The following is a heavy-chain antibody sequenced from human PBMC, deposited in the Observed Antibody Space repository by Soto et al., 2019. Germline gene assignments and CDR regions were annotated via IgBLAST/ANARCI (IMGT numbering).Heavy chain of an antibody. CDR2: IYYSGNT. Sequence: QVQLQGSGPGLLKPSETLSLTCTVSGDSISSYYWSWIRQPPGKGLEWIGYIYYSGNTNYNPSLNSRVTRSVDTSKNQLSLKLSAVTAADTAMYYCARSNGDYGDYWSQGILVTVSS. J-gene: IGHJ4*02. CDR1: GDSISSYY. CDR3: ARSNGDYGDY. D-gene: IGHD4-17*01. V-gene: IGHV4-59*01.